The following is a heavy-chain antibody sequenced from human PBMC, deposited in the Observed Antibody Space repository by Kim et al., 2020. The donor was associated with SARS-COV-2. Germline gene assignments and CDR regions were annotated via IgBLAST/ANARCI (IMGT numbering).Heavy chain of an antibody. CDR3: ARDVAYDFWSGSYFDY. Sequence: SLKSRVTISGDTSKNQFSRKLSSVTAADTAVYYCARDVAYDFWSGSYFDYWGQGTLVTVSS. D-gene: IGHD3-3*01. V-gene: IGHV4-59*12. J-gene: IGHJ4*02.